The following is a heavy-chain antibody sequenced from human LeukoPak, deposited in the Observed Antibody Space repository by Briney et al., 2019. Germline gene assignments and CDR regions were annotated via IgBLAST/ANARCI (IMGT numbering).Heavy chain of an antibody. CDR2: ISYDGSNK. CDR1: GGSISSSSYY. V-gene: IGHV3-30*03. CDR3: TRDLMDYDVSTGLHHYYMDV. Sequence: PSETLSLTCTVSGGSISSSSYYWGWIRQPPGKGLEWVAVISYDGSNKYYADSVKGRFTISRDNAKNTLYLQMNTLRVEDTAVYYCTRDLMDYDVSTGLHHYYMDVWGQGTTVTVSS. J-gene: IGHJ6*02. D-gene: IGHD3-9*01.